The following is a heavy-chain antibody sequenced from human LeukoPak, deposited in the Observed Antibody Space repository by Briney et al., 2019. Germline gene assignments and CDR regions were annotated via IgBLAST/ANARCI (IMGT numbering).Heavy chain of an antibody. D-gene: IGHD5-24*01. CDR3: ARVEMATITSHAFDI. J-gene: IGHJ3*02. CDR2: IIPILGIA. Sequence: ASVKVSCKASGGTFSSYAISWVRQAPGQGLEWMGRIIPILGIANYAQKFQGRVTMTRDTSTSTVYMELSSLRSEDTAVYYCARVEMATITSHAFDIWGQGTMVTVSS. V-gene: IGHV1-69*04. CDR1: GGTFSSYA.